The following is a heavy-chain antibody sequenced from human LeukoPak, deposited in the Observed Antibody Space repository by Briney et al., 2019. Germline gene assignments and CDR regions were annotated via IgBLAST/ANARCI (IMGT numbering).Heavy chain of an antibody. CDR3: ARTRDGPFAY. Sequence: PGGSLRLSCAASGFTFSSYEMNWVRQAPGKGLEWLSHISNSGSSIQYADSVKGRFTISRDNAENSLYLQMNSLRVEDTAVYYCARTRDGPFAYWGQGTVVTVSS. V-gene: IGHV3-48*03. CDR1: GFTFSSYE. J-gene: IGHJ4*02. CDR2: ISNSGSSI. D-gene: IGHD5-24*01.